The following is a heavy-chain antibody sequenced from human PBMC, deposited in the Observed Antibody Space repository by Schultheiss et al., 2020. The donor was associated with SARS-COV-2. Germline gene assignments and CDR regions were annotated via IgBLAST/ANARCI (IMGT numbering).Heavy chain of an antibody. CDR2: ISYDGSNK. J-gene: IGHJ5*02. Sequence: GESLKISCAASGFTFSSYWMSWVRQAPGKGLEWVAVISYDGSNKYYADSVKGRFTISRDNSKNTLYLQMNSLRAGDTAVYYCTSLSYAAAGLGWFDLWGQGALVTVSS. D-gene: IGHD3/OR15-3a*01. V-gene: IGHV3-30-3*01. CDR3: TSLSYAAAGLGWFDL. CDR1: GFTFSSYW.